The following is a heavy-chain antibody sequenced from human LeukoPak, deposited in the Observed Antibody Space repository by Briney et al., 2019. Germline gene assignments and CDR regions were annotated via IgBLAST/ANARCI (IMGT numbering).Heavy chain of an antibody. V-gene: IGHV3-30-3*01. Sequence: PGGSLRLSCAASGFTFSSYAMHWVRQAPGKGLEWVAVISYDGSNKYYADSVKGRFTISRDNSKNTLYLQMNSLRAEDTAVYYCARMGRVENTGPESYPFDYWGQGTLVTVSS. CDR2: ISYDGSNK. D-gene: IGHD3-10*01. CDR1: GFTFSSYA. CDR3: ARMGRVENTGPESYPFDY. J-gene: IGHJ4*02.